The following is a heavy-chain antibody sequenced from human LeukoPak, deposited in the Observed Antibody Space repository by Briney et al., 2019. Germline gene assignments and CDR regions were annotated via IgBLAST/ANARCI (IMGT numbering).Heavy chain of an antibody. V-gene: IGHV5-51*01. J-gene: IGHJ3*02. CDR2: ISVGDSDT. CDR1: GYTFTSCW. CDR3: ARTDSCNSGWYGAFDI. D-gene: IGHD2/OR15-2a*01. Sequence: GESLKTSCEASGYTFTSCWIAWGRKMPGKGLEWMGIISVGDSDTRYRPSFQGQVTISADESISPAYLQWSSLKASDLAMYYCARTDSCNSGWYGAFDIWGQGTMVTVSS.